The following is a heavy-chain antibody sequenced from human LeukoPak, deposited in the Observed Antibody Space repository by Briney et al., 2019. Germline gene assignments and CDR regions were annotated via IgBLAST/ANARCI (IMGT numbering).Heavy chain of an antibody. D-gene: IGHD3-9*01. CDR3: ARLTRYFDWSPSGNFDD. CDR1: GYSFTSYW. J-gene: IGHJ4*02. Sequence: GASLQISSKGSGYSFTSYWIGWIRQMPGTGLEWMGIIYPGDSDTRYSPSFQGQGTIAADKSISTAYLQWGSLKAADTAMYYCARLTRYFDWSPSGNFDDWGQGTLVTVSS. V-gene: IGHV5-51*01. CDR2: IYPGDSDT.